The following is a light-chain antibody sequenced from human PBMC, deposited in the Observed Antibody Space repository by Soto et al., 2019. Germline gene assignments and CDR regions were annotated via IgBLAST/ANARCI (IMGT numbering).Light chain of an antibody. J-gene: IGLJ2*01. CDR2: DND. CDR3: GAWDSSLSGVV. CDR1: TSNIGINY. V-gene: IGLV1-51*01. Sequence: QSVLTQPPSVSAAPGQKVTISCSGSTSNIGINYVCWYQQLPGTAPKRLIYDNDKRPPGIPDRFSGSKSGTSATLGITGLQTGDEADYFCGAWDSSLSGVVFGGGTKLTVL.